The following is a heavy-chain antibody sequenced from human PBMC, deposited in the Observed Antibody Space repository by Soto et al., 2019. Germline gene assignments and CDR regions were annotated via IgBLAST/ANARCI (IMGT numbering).Heavy chain of an antibody. CDR2: ISFGGTDK. D-gene: IGHD6-19*01. V-gene: IGHV3-30*03. CDR3: ARDLGIAVAGTGDWFDP. J-gene: IGHJ5*02. CDR1: GFTFKTYG. Sequence: PGGSLRLSCAASGFTFKTYGMHWVRQAPGKGLEWVAVISFGGTDKYYADSVKGRFSISRDNSKSTLYLQMNNLTADDTAVYYCARDLGIAVAGTGDWFDPWGQGTLVTVSS.